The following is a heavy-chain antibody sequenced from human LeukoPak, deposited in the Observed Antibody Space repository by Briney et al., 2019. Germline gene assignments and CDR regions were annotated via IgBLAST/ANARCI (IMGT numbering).Heavy chain of an antibody. Sequence: ASVKDSCKASGYTFTSYGISWMRQAPRQGLEWMGWISAYNGNTNYAQKLQGRVTITTDTSTSTAYMELRSLRSDDTAVYYCARGGPGDYGDYERIDYWGQGTLVTVSS. D-gene: IGHD4-17*01. V-gene: IGHV1-18*01. J-gene: IGHJ4*02. CDR2: ISAYNGNT. CDR1: GYTFTSYG. CDR3: ARGGPGDYGDYERIDY.